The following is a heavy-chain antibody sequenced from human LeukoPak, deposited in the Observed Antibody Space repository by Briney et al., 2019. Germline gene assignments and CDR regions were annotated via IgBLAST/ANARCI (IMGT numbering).Heavy chain of an antibody. CDR2: ISAYNGNT. Sequence: ASVKVSCKASGGTFSSYAISWVRQAPGQGLEWMGWISAYNGNTNYAQKLQGRVTMTTDTSTSTAYMELRSLRSDDTAVYYCARGPPNYDSSGYYSYWGQGTLVTVSS. D-gene: IGHD3-22*01. V-gene: IGHV1-18*01. CDR1: GGTFSSYA. CDR3: ARGPPNYDSSGYYSY. J-gene: IGHJ4*02.